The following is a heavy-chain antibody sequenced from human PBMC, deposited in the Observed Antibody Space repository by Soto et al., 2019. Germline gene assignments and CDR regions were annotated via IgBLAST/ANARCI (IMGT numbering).Heavy chain of an antibody. CDR2: IGYDGSNK. Sequence: QVQLVESGGGVVQPRRSLRLSCAASGFTFSSYGMHWVRQAPGKGLEWVAVIGYDGSNKYYADSVKGRFTISRDNSKNTLYLQMNSLRAEDTAVYYCARDKLEQQLVLVRRGDYYYYGMDVWGQGTTVTVSS. V-gene: IGHV3-33*01. J-gene: IGHJ6*02. CDR3: ARDKLEQQLVLVRRGDYYYYGMDV. D-gene: IGHD6-13*01. CDR1: GFTFSSYG.